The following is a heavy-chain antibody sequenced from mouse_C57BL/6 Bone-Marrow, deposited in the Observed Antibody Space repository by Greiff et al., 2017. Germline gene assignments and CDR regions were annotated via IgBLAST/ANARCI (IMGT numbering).Heavy chain of an antibody. CDR3: DRVTTCYFDI. CDR1: GFTFSSYA. CDR2: ISDGGSYT. Sequence: EVKLVESGGGLVKPGGSLKLSCAASGFTFSSYAMSWVRQTPEKRLEWVATISDGGSYTYYPDNVKGRFTISRDNAKNNLYLQMSHLKSEDTAIYYCDRVTTCYFDIWGTGTTVTVSS. V-gene: IGHV5-4*03. D-gene: IGHD2-12*01. J-gene: IGHJ1*03.